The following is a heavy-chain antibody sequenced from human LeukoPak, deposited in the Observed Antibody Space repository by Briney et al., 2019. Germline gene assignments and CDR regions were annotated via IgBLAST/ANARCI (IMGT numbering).Heavy chain of an antibody. J-gene: IGHJ2*01. V-gene: IGHV4-59*01. CDR2: TYYNVSA. Sequence: APETPSLSCTLPGGSLSIYYGSWIRHPPGGGLEWVGSTYYNVSANYNPSLKSRVTISVDTSKNQFSLKLSTVTAADTAVYYCARDGWDGVYGRGWYFDLWGRGTLVTVSS. D-gene: IGHD5/OR15-5a*01. CDR1: GGSLSIYY. CDR3: ARDGWDGVYGRGWYFDL.